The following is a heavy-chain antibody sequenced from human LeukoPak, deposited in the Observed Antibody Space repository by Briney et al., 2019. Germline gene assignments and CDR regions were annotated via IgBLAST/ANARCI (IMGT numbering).Heavy chain of an antibody. D-gene: IGHD6-19*01. Sequence: PGGSLRLSCAASGFTVNGNYMSWVRQAPGKGLEWVSVIYGGGSTYYADSVKGRFTISRDNSKNTLYLQMNSLRAEDTAVYYCAKGSSGWLDAFDIWGQGTMVTVSS. CDR2: IYGGGST. J-gene: IGHJ3*02. CDR1: GFTVNGNY. V-gene: IGHV3-53*01. CDR3: AKGSSGWLDAFDI.